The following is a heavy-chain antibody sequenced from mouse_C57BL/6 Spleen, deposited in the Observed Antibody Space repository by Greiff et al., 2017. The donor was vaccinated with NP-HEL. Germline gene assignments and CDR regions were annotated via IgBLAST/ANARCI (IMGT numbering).Heavy chain of an antibody. J-gene: IGHJ3*01. D-gene: IGHD2-3*01. CDR3: ATDRWLLPD. Sequence: VQLQQSGAELVKPGASVKLSCTASGFNIKDYYMHWVKQRTEQGLEWIGRIDPEDGETEYAPKFQGKATITADSSSNTAYLQLSSLTSEDTAVYYCATDRWLLPDWGQGTLVTVSA. V-gene: IGHV14-2*01. CDR2: IDPEDGET. CDR1: GFNIKDYY.